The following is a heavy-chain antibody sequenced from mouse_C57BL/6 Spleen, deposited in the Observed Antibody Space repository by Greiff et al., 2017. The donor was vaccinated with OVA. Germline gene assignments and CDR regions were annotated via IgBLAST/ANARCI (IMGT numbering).Heavy chain of an antibody. D-gene: IGHD4-1*01. V-gene: IGHV3-6*01. CDR2: ISYDGSN. CDR1: GYSITSGYY. J-gene: IGHJ2*01. Sequence: VQLQQSGPGLVKPSQSLSLTCSVTGYSITSGYYWNWIRQFPGNKLEWMGYISYDGSNNYNPSLKNRISITRDTSKNQFFLKLNSVTTEDTATYYCARDWDNFDYWGQGTTLTVSS. CDR3: ARDWDNFDY.